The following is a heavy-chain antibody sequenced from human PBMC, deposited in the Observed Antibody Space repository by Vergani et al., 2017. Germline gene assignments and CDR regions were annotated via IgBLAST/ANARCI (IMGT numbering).Heavy chain of an antibody. J-gene: IGHJ1*01. Sequence: QLQLQESGPGLVKPSETLSLSCRVSGDSISRSHYYWGWIRQPPGKGLEWIGTIYYTGTTYYNEAHKSRLTISVDTSKNQFSLNLTSVTAADTAVYYCTRHGRSGWAGYFQHWGQGTLVTASS. V-gene: IGHV4-39*01. CDR1: GDSISRSHYY. CDR3: TRHGRSGWAGYFQH. CDR2: IYYTGTT. D-gene: IGHD6-19*01.